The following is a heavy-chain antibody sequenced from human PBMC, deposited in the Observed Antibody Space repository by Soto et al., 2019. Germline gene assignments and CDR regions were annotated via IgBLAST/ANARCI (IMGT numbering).Heavy chain of an antibody. V-gene: IGHV3-30*18. CDR2: ISYDASNK. Sequence: QVQLVESGGGVVQPGRSLRLSCAASGFSFSNYGMHWVRQAPGNGLEWVAVISYDASNKYYADSVKGRFTISRDNSKNTLYLQMNSLRAEYTAVYYCAKPGYCSSLSCYDDPFDYWGQGTLVTVSS. D-gene: IGHD2-2*01. J-gene: IGHJ4*02. CDR3: AKPGYCSSLSCYDDPFDY. CDR1: GFSFSNYG.